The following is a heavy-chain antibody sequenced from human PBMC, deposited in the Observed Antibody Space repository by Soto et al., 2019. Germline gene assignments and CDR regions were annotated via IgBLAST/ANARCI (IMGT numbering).Heavy chain of an antibody. CDR3: ARNYDSSGGYWFDP. D-gene: IGHD3-22*01. J-gene: IGHJ5*02. Sequence: SETLSLTCTVSGGSVSSGAYYWSWIRQHPGKGLEWIGYIYYSGSTYYNPSLKSRVIISVDTSKNQFSLKLSSVTAADTAVYHCARNYDSSGGYWFDPWGQGTLVTVSS. CDR2: IYYSGST. V-gene: IGHV4-31*03. CDR1: GGSVSSGAYY.